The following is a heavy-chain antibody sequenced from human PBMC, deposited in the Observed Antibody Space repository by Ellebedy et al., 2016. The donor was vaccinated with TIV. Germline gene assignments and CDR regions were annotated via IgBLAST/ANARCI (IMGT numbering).Heavy chain of an antibody. CDR1: GGSITTNMW. D-gene: IGHD7-27*01. V-gene: IGHV4-4*02. CDR3: TTNWGRNAFEI. CDR2: IFPSGAT. J-gene: IGHJ3*02. Sequence: MPSETLSLTCAVSGGSITTNMWWSWVRHSPGEGLRWIGEIFPSGATNYAPSLKGRVTISLDKSNNQFSLRLNSVTAADTATYYCTTNWGRNAFEIWGQGTVVTVSS.